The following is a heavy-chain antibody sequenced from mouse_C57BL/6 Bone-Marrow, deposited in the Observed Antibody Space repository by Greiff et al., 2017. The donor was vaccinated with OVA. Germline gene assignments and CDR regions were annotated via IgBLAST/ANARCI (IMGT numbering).Heavy chain of an antibody. J-gene: IGHJ4*01. CDR1: GYTFTEYT. CDR2: IGPGSGST. CDR3: ARLFYYPYYYAMDY. D-gene: IGHD1-1*01. Sequence: LVESGAELVKPGASVKLSCKASGYTFTEYTIHWVKQRSGQGLEWIGKIGPGSGSTYYNEKFKGKATLTADKSSSTAYMQLSSLTSEDSAVYFCARLFYYPYYYAMDYWGQGTSVTVSS. V-gene: IGHV1-77*01.